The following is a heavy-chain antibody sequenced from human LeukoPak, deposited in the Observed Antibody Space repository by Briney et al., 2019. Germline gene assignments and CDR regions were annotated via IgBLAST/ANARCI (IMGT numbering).Heavy chain of an antibody. CDR2: ISTSSTYR. CDR1: GFTFSSYS. V-gene: IGHV3-21*01. CDR3: ARDRASSSWYYFDY. D-gene: IGHD6-13*01. J-gene: IGHJ4*02. Sequence: GGSLRLSCAASGFTFSSYSMSWVRQAPGKGLEWVSGISTSSTYRLYADSVKGRFTISRDNAKSSLYLEMNSLRAEDTAVYYCARDRASSSWYYFDYWGQGTLVTVSS.